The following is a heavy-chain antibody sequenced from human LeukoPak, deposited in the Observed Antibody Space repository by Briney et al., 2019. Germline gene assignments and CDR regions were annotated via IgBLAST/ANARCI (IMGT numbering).Heavy chain of an antibody. Sequence: GGSLRLSCAASGFTFSSYGMHWVRQAPGKGLEWVAVIWYDGSNKYYADSVKGRFTISRDNSENTLSLQMNSLRAEDTAVYYCARDSLGVPAFAVSVSICLDVWGQGTTVTVSS. D-gene: IGHD3-16*01. J-gene: IGHJ6*02. CDR3: ARDSLGVPAFAVSVSICLDV. CDR1: GFTFSSYG. V-gene: IGHV3-33*01. CDR2: IWYDGSNK.